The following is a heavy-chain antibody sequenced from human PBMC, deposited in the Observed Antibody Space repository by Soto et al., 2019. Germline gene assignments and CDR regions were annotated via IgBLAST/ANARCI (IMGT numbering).Heavy chain of an antibody. CDR3: ARVGGGSGWYGWAYYFDY. CDR1: GFTVSSNY. CDR2: IYSGGST. D-gene: IGHD6-19*01. V-gene: IGHV3-53*01. J-gene: IGHJ4*02. Sequence: GGSLRLSCAASGFTVSSNYMSWVRQAPGKGLEWVSVIYSGGSTYYADSVKGRFTISRDNSKNTLYLQMNSLRAEDTAVYYCARVGGGSGWYGWAYYFDYWGQGTLVTVSS.